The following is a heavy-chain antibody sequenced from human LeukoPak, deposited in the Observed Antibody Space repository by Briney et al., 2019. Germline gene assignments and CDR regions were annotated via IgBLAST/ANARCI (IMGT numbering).Heavy chain of an antibody. CDR1: GGSFSGYY. J-gene: IGHJ4*02. CDR3: ARGSSSSHHPALS. CDR2: INHSGST. D-gene: IGHD6-13*01. Sequence: ASETLSLTCAVYGGSFSGYYWSWIRQPPGKGLEWIGEINHSGSTNYNPSLKSRVTISVDTSQNQFSLKLSSVTATDTAVYFCARGSSSSHHPALSWGQGTLVTVSS. V-gene: IGHV4-34*01.